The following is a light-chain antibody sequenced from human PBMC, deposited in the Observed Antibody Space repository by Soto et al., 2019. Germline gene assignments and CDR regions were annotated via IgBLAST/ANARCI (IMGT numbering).Light chain of an antibody. Sequence: QSALTQPPSASGSPGQSVTISCTGTSSDVGAYDFVSWYQHHPGKAPKLMIYEVTKRPSGVPDRFSGSESGNTASLTVSGLQAEDEADYYCTSHAGNYNFPYVFGTGTKLTVL. J-gene: IGLJ1*01. CDR1: SSDVGAYDF. CDR2: EVT. CDR3: TSHAGNYNFPYV. V-gene: IGLV2-8*01.